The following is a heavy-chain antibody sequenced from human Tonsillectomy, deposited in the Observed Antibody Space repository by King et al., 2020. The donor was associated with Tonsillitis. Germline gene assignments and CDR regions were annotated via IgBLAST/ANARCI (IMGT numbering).Heavy chain of an antibody. J-gene: IGHJ4*02. CDR2: ISNDGSNE. V-gene: IGHV3-30-3*01. CDR1: GFTFSHYA. Sequence: VQLVESGGGVVQPGRSLRLSCAASGFTFSHYAMHWVRQAPGKGLEWVAAISNDGSNEDYVDSVGGRFSVSRDNSKKTVFLQMNSLTTEDTAVCYCAREDAVGRKYYLDYWGQGTLVTVSS. D-gene: IGHD1-26*01. CDR3: AREDAVGRKYYLDY.